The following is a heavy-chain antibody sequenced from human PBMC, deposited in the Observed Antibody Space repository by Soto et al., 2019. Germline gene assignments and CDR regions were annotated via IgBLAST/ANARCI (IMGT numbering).Heavy chain of an antibody. D-gene: IGHD6-19*01. CDR1: GFTFSSYA. J-gene: IGHJ6*02. Sequence: EVQLLESGGGLVQPGGSLRLSCAASGFTFSSYAMSWVRQAPGKGLEWVSAISGSGGSTYYADSVEGRFTISRDNSKNTLYLQMNSLRAEDTAVYYCASIAVAGTFYYYYGMDVWGQGTTVTVSS. CDR3: ASIAVAGTFYYYYGMDV. CDR2: ISGSGGST. V-gene: IGHV3-23*01.